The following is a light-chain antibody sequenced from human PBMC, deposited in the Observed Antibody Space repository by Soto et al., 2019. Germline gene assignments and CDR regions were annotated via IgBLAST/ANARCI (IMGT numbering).Light chain of an antibody. J-gene: IGKJ1*01. CDR1: QSIRKN. V-gene: IGKV3-20*01. CDR3: QQYGGSSRT. CDR2: DAS. Sequence: EMVLTQSPGTLSLSPGERATLSCRASQSIRKNLGWYQHKPGQAPRLLIYDASGRAAGVTYMFSGSGSGTDFTLSISRLEPEDFALYYFQQYGGSSRTFGQATKVQS.